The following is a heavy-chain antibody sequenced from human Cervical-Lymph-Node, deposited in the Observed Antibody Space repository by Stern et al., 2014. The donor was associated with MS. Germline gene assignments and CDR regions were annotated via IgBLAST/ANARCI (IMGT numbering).Heavy chain of an antibody. Sequence: QVQLEESGGGVVQPGRSLRLSCAASGFTFRSYGMHWGRKAPGKGLEREAVISYDGSNQFNADPVKGRFPISRENSNDKLYLRMNSLRAEDTAVYYCAKSGRSGWYVGAYDVWGQGTMVTVAS. CDR1: GFTFRSYG. CDR2: ISYDGSNQ. CDR3: AKSGRSGWYVGAYDV. D-gene: IGHD6-19*01. J-gene: IGHJ3*01. V-gene: IGHV3-30*18.